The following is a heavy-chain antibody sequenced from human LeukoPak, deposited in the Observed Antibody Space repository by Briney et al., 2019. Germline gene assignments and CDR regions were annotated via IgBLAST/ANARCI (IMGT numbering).Heavy chain of an antibody. Sequence: SETLSLTCAVSGGSISSSNWWSWIRQPPGKGLEWIGEIYYSGSTYYNPSLKSRVTISVDTSKNQFSLKLSSVTAADTAVYYCARPRDPVEHYFDYWGQGTLVTVSS. D-gene: IGHD4-23*01. J-gene: IGHJ4*02. V-gene: IGHV4-4*02. CDR2: IYYSGST. CDR3: ARPRDPVEHYFDY. CDR1: GGSISSSNW.